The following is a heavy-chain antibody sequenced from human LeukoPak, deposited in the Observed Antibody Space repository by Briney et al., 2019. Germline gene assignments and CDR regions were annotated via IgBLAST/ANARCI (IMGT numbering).Heavy chain of an antibody. Sequence: GGSLRLSCAASGFTFSSYGMHWVRQAPGKGLERVAVIWYDGSNKYYADSVKGRFTISRDNSKNTLYLQMNSLRAEDTAVYYCARDGTYGSGSAPFDYWGQGTLVTVSS. V-gene: IGHV3-33*01. CDR1: GFTFSSYG. CDR3: ARDGTYGSGSAPFDY. J-gene: IGHJ4*02. D-gene: IGHD3-10*01. CDR2: IWYDGSNK.